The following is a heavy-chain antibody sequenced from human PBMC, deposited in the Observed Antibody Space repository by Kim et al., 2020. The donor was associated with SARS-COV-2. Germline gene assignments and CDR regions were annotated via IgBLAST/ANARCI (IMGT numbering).Heavy chain of an antibody. D-gene: IGHD3-22*01. CDR2: IDPTDSYT. V-gene: IGHV5-10-1*01. J-gene: IGHJ6*02. Sequence: GESLKISCKASGFTFTNYWITWVRLLPGKGLEWMGRIDPTDSYTDYSPAFQGHLTISADKSINTAYLQWSSLQASDTAVYYCARLRGNRRTPEWLLPYYYGMDVWGHGTPVTVSS. CDR3: ARLRGNRRTPEWLLPYYYGMDV. CDR1: GFTFTNYW.